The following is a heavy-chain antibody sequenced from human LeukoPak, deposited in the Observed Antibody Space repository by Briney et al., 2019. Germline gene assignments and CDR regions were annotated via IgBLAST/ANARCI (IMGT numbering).Heavy chain of an antibody. V-gene: IGHV4-59*08. Sequence: SETLSLTCTVSGGSISGYYWTWIRQSPGKRPEWLAYVRYTGTPNYNPSLKSRVTISVDTSKNQFSLTLTSVTAADTAVYYCARHVAPDMDYFDYWGPGTLVTVSP. D-gene: IGHD2-15*01. CDR1: GGSISGYY. CDR2: VRYTGTP. CDR3: ARHVAPDMDYFDY. J-gene: IGHJ4*02.